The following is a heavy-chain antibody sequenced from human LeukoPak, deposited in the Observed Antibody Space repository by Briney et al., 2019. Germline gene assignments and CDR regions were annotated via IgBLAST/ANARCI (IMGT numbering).Heavy chain of an antibody. J-gene: IGHJ4*02. CDR2: IYYSGSI. Sequence: SETLSLTCTVSGGSISTYSWSWIRQPPGKGLEWIGYIYYSGSINYNPSLKSRVAISVDMSKSQISLKLSSVTAADTAVYYCARGASSWHYFDSWGQGTLVTVSS. CDR1: GGSISTYS. CDR3: ARGASSWHYFDS. D-gene: IGHD6-13*01. V-gene: IGHV4-59*01.